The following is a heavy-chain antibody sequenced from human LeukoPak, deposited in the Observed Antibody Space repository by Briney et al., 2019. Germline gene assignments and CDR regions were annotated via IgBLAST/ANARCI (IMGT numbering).Heavy chain of an antibody. V-gene: IGHV4-39*06. J-gene: IGHJ5*02. CDR3: ARAGYSSSWSTNWFDP. D-gene: IGHD6-13*01. Sequence: PSETLSLTCTVSGGSISSSSYYWGWIRQPPGKGLERIGSIYYSGSTYYNPSLKSRVTISVDTSKNQFTLKLSSVTAADTAVYYCARAGYSSSWSTNWFDPWGQGTLVTVSS. CDR2: IYYSGST. CDR1: GGSISSSSYY.